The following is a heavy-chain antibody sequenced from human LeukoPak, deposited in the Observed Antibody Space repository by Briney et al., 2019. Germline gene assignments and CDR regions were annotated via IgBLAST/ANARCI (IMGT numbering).Heavy chain of an antibody. CDR3: ARQSNGYFDY. CDR1: RGSISSNSYY. CDR2: IYYTGTT. Sequence: SETLSPTCTVSRGSISSNSYYWGWIRQPPGKGLECIGSIYYTGTTYYNPSLKSRVTMSVDTSKNQFSLKLSSVTAADKALYYCARQSNGYFDYWGQGTLVTVSS. D-gene: IGHD2-15*01. J-gene: IGHJ4*02. V-gene: IGHV4-39*01.